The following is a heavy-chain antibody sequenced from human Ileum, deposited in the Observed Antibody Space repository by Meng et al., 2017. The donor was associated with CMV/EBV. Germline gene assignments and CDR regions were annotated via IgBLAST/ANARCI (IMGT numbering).Heavy chain of an antibody. CDR1: SLSTSGVG. CDR3: AHSHHQFYGSGSYYFDY. Sequence: SLSTSGVGVGWIRQPTGKALEWLALIYWDDDKRYSPSLKSRLSITKDTSKNQVVLTMTNMDPVDTATYYCAHSHHQFYGSGSYYFDYWGQGTLVTVSS. CDR2: IYWDDDK. V-gene: IGHV2-5*02. J-gene: IGHJ4*02. D-gene: IGHD3-10*01.